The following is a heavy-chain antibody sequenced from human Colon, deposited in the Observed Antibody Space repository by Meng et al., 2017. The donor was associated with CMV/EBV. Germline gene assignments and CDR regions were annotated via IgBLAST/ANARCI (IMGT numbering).Heavy chain of an antibody. CDR2: INTLENSI. Sequence: GESLKISCAASGFTFSNFEMNWVRQTPGRGLEWVSYINTLENSIFYADSVKGRFTISGDNAKNSLYLQMNSLRSEDTAIYYCARSPGSSPAEGDGMDVWGQGTTVTVSS. D-gene: IGHD6-13*01. CDR1: GFTFSNFE. J-gene: IGHJ6*02. CDR3: ARSPGSSPAEGDGMDV. V-gene: IGHV3-48*03.